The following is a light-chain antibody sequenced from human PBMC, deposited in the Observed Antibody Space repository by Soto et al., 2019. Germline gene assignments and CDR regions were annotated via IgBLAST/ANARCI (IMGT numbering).Light chain of an antibody. V-gene: IGLV1-44*01. CDR3: AAWDDSLNGLV. Sequence: QSALTQPPSASGTPGQRVTISCSGSSSNIGSNIVNWYQQLPGTAPKLLIYSNNVRPSGVPDRFSGSKSGTSASLAISGLQSEDEADYYCAAWDDSLNGLVFGTGTKVTVL. CDR1: SSNIGSNI. J-gene: IGLJ1*01. CDR2: SNN.